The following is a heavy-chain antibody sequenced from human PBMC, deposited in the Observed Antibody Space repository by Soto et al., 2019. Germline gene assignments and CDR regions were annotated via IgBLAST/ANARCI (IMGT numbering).Heavy chain of an antibody. CDR1: GFTFSSYG. V-gene: IGHV3-30*18. D-gene: IGHD1-7*01. CDR3: AKKRTPGTGNWNFVN. Sequence: GGSLRLSCIGSGFTFSSYGIHWVRQAPGKGLEWVAVISYDGSKQYYADSVKGRFTVSRDNSQNTLYLQMNSLRAEDTALYYCAKKRTPGTGNWNFVNWGQGT. CDR2: ISYDGSKQ. J-gene: IGHJ4*02.